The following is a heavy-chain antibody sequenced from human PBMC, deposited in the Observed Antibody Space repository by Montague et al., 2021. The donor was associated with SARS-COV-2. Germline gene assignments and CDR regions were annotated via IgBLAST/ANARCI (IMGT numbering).Heavy chain of an antibody. J-gene: IGHJ5*02. CDR3: ARRRSMGDVWSGYNWFDP. Sequence: PALVKPTQTLTLTCRFSGFSLSTSGVGVAWIRQPPRKALEWLAVIYWNDDKRYSPSLKNRLTVTKDTSKNEVILTMTNMDPVDTATYYCARRRSMGDVWSGYNWFDPWGQGTLVTVSS. CDR2: IYWNDDK. D-gene: IGHD3-3*01. V-gene: IGHV2-5*01. CDR1: GFSLSTSGVG.